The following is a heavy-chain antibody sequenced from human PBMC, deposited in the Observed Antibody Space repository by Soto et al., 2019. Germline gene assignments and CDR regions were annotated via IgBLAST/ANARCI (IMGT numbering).Heavy chain of an antibody. V-gene: IGHV3-74*01. CDR3: VRGFRDY. J-gene: IGHJ4*02. CDR2: IYSDGTGT. CDR1: GFNFRSFW. Sequence: GWSLRLSCAASGFNFRSFWMDWVRQVPGKGLLWVAGIYSDGTGTAYADAVKGRFTISRDNAKNTLYLQMNNLRAEDTAVYYCVRGFRDYWGQGPLVTVSS.